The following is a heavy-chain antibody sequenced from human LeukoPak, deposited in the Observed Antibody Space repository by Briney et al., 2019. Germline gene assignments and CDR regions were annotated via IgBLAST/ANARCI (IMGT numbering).Heavy chain of an antibody. CDR3: ARDLGYGDYAVNYYFDY. J-gene: IGHJ4*02. Sequence: GGSLRLSCAASGFTFSTYSMNWVHQAPGKGLEWVSSISSGSTYIYSADSVKGRFTISRDNAKNSLYLQMNSLRAEDTAVYYCARDLGYGDYAVNYYFDYWGQGTLVTVSS. D-gene: IGHD4-17*01. V-gene: IGHV3-21*01. CDR1: GFTFSTYS. CDR2: ISSGSTYI.